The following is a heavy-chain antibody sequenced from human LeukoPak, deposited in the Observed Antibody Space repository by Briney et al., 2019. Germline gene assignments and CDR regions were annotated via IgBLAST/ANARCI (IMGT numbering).Heavy chain of an antibody. CDR2: MSITENT. V-gene: IGHV4-4*07. Sequence: SETLSLTCTVSGASVTDYYWTWIRQPVGKGLEWIGRMSITENTYYSPSLESRVTISVDGSKNQFSLNLTSLTAADTAVYYCARLEGSGAPVYWGQGILVTVSS. CDR3: ARLEGSGAPVY. J-gene: IGHJ4*02. CDR1: GASVTDYY. D-gene: IGHD3-10*01.